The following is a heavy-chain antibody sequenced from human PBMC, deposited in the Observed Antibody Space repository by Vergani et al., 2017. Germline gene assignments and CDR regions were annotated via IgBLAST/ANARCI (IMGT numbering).Heavy chain of an antibody. V-gene: IGHV4-34*11. CDR3: ARDRYFDL. Sequence: QVQLQQWGAGLLKPSETLSLTCAVYGGSFSGYYWSWIRQPPGKGLEWIGYIYYSGSTNHNPSLQSRVTISLDTSKNQFSLKLNSVTAADTAVYYCARDRYFDLWGRGTLVTVSS. CDR2: IYYSGST. CDR1: GGSFSGYY. J-gene: IGHJ2*01.